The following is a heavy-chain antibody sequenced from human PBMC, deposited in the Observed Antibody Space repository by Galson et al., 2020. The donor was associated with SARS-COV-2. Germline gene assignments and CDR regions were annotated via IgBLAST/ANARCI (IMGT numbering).Heavy chain of an antibody. Sequence: GGSLRLSCAASGFTFSSYWMSWVRQAPGKGLEWVANIKQDGSEKYYVDSVKGRFTISRDNAKNSLYLQMNSLRAEDTAVYYCARASYYDILTGYYREGGVAFDYWGQGTLVTVSS. V-gene: IGHV3-7*01. D-gene: IGHD3-9*01. CDR2: IKQDGSEK. CDR1: GFTFSSYW. CDR3: ARASYYDILTGYYREGGVAFDY. J-gene: IGHJ4*02.